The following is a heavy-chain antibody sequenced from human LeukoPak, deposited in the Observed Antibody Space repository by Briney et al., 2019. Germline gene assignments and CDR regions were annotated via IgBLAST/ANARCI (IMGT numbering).Heavy chain of an antibody. CDR3: ASSGYNYGTSYFAY. CDR2: ISGSGDST. Sequence: GGSLRLSCAASGFAFSSYAMSWVRQAPGKGLEWVSAISGSGDSTFDADSVKGRFTISRDNSKNTLYLQMNSLRAEDTAIYYCASSGYNYGTSYFAYWGQGTLVTVSS. V-gene: IGHV3-23*01. CDR1: GFAFSSYA. J-gene: IGHJ4*02. D-gene: IGHD5-18*01.